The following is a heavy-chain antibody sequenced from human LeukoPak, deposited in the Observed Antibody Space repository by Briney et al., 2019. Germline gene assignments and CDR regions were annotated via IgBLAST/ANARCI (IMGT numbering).Heavy chain of an antibody. J-gene: IGHJ4*02. Sequence: GASVKVSCKASGYTFTSYAMNWVRRAPGQGLEWMGWINTNTGNPTYAQGFTGRFVFSLDTSVSTAYLQISSLKAEDTAVYYCAREGERYCTNGVCYDFDYWGQGTLVTVSS. D-gene: IGHD2-8*01. CDR2: INTNTGNP. CDR3: AREGERYCTNGVCYDFDY. V-gene: IGHV7-4-1*02. CDR1: GYTFTSYA.